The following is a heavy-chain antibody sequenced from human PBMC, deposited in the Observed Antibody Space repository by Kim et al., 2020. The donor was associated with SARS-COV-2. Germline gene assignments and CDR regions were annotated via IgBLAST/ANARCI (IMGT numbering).Heavy chain of an antibody. Sequence: NYAQQFQGRVTITADEATSTAYMELSSLGSEDTAVYYCAREGGGHAWFDPWGQGTLVTVSS. D-gene: IGHD1-26*01. J-gene: IGHJ5*02. CDR3: AREGGGHAWFDP. V-gene: IGHV1-69*01.